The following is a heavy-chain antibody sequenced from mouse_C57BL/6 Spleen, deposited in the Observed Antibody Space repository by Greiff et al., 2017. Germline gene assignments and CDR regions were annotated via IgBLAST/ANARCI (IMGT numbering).Heavy chain of an antibody. D-gene: IGHD1-1*01. Sequence: EVKLMESGPELVKPGASVKIPCKASGYTFTDYNMDWVKQSHGKSLEWIGDINPNNGGTIYNQKFKGKATLTVDKSSSTAYMELRSLTSEDTAVYYCARNYYGSSGFAYWGQGTLVTVSA. CDR1: GYTFTDYN. CDR3: ARNYYGSSGFAY. CDR2: INPNNGGT. V-gene: IGHV1-18*01. J-gene: IGHJ3*01.